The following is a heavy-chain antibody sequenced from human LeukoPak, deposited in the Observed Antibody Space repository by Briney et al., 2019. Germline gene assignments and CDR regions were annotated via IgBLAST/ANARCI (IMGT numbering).Heavy chain of an antibody. V-gene: IGHV1-46*01. J-gene: IGHJ4*02. Sequence: ASVKVSCKASGYTFTTYYIHWVRQAPGQGLEWMGIINPSGGGTSYAQKFQGRVTMTRDTSTSTVYMELNSLRSEDTAVYHCARDPGGGCCSGGSCYAFDYWGQGTLVTVSS. CDR2: INPSGGGT. D-gene: IGHD2-15*01. CDR3: ARDPGGGCCSGGSCYAFDY. CDR1: GYTFTTYY.